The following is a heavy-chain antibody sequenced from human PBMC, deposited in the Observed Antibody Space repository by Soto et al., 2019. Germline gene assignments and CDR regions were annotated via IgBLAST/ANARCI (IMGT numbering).Heavy chain of an antibody. D-gene: IGHD5-18*01. CDR2: ISGSGGST. CDR1: GFTFSSYA. Sequence: EVQLLESGGGLVQPGGSLRLSCAASGFTFSSYAMSWVRQAPGKGLEWVSAISGSGGSTYYADSVKGRFTISRDNPKNSLYLQMNSLRAEDTAVYYCASAAPIQLWVNGMDVWGQGTTVTVSS. CDR3: ASAAPIQLWVNGMDV. V-gene: IGHV3-23*01. J-gene: IGHJ6*02.